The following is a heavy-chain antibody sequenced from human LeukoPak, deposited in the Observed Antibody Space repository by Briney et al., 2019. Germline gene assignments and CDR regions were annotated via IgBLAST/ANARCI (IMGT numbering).Heavy chain of an antibody. CDR3: AKTMVRGVIIPLFDY. J-gene: IGHJ4*02. CDR1: GFTVSSYA. V-gene: IGHV3-23*01. D-gene: IGHD3-10*01. Sequence: PGGSLRLSCAASGFTVSSYAMSWVRQAPGKGLEWVSAISGSGGSTYYADFVKGRFTISRDNSKNTLYLQMNSLRAEDTAVYYCAKTMVRGVIIPLFDYWGQGTLVTVSS. CDR2: ISGSGGST.